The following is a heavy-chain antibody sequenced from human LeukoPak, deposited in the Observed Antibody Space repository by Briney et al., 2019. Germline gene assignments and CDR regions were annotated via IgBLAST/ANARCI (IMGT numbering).Heavy chain of an antibody. J-gene: IGHJ3*01. CDR3: AKDMRQFYYDSSRDAFDV. V-gene: IGHV3-23*01. D-gene: IGHD3-22*01. CDR2: ISGSGGST. Sequence: PGGSLRLSCAASGSTFSSYAMSWVRQAPGKGLEWVSAISGSGGSTYYADSVKGRFTISRDNSKNTLYLQMNSLRAEDTAVYYCAKDMRQFYYDSSRDAFDVWGQGTMVTVSS. CDR1: GSTFSSYA.